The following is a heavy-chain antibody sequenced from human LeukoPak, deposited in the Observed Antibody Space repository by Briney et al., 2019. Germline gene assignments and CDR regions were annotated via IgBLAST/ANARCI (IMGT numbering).Heavy chain of an antibody. CDR2: LHYGGST. Sequence: PSESLSLTCTVSDGAITGYYWGWIRQPPGKGLDWIGHLHYGGSTNYNPSLKSRVTISVDTSKNHFSLKPSSVTAADTAVYYCARGYSTSWTYYFDYWGQGALVTVSS. J-gene: IGHJ4*02. CDR1: DGAITGYY. CDR3: ARGYSTSWTYYFDY. D-gene: IGHD6-13*01. V-gene: IGHV4-59*01.